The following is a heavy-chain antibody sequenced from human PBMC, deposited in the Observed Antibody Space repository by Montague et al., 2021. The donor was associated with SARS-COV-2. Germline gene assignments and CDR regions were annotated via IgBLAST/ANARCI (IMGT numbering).Heavy chain of an antibody. D-gene: IGHD3-22*01. Sequence: SETLSLTCAVYGGSFSGHYWSWIRQPPGKGPEWIEEMNHSGSPKXNPSPKSRVILLVDTSKNQLSLKLSSVTAADTAVYYCARGPQEYRITMIVVDYWYFDLWGRGTLVTVSS. CDR2: MNHSGSP. CDR1: GGSFSGHY. V-gene: IGHV4-34*01. J-gene: IGHJ2*01. CDR3: ARGPQEYRITMIVVDYWYFDL.